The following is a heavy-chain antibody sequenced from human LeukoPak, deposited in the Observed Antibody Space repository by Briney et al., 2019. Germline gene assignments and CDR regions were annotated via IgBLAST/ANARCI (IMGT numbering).Heavy chain of an antibody. D-gene: IGHD3-9*01. CDR2: IYTSGST. J-gene: IGHJ4*02. CDR3: ARAELLAGYYVFVY. V-gene: IGHV4-61*02. Sequence: SETLSLTCTVSGGSISSGSYYWSWIRQPAGKGLEWIGRIYTSGSTNYNPSLKSRVTISVDTSKNQFSLKLSSVTAADTAVYYCARAELLAGYYVFVYWGQGSLVTVSS. CDR1: GGSISSGSYY.